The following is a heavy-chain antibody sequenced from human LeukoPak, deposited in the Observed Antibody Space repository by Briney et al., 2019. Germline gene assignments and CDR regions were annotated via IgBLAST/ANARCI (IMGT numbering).Heavy chain of an antibody. V-gene: IGHV3-7*01. CDR1: GFTFSSYW. J-gene: IGHJ5*02. CDR2: IKQDGSEK. D-gene: IGHD2-2*01. Sequence: PGGSLRLSCAASGFTFSSYWMSWVRQAPGKGLEWVANIKQDGSEKYYVDSVKGRFTISRDNAKNSLYLQMNSLRAEDTAVYYCAKDLFWGSIVPANWFDPWGQGTLVTVSS. CDR3: AKDLFWGSIVPANWFDP.